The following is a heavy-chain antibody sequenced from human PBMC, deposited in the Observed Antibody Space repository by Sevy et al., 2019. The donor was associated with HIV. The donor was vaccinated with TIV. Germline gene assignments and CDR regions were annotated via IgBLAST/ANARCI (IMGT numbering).Heavy chain of an antibody. CDR2: LDTKSDGT. D-gene: IGHD3-3*01. J-gene: IGHJ1*01. CDR1: GYNFTGDS. Sequence: ASVKVSCKGSGYNFTGDSIHWVRQAPGQGHEWMGRLDTKSDGTSYAAKCKGRVTMTRDTSISTAYIELSELKSDDTAVYYCARGGGFLNFGSPYYSHREYCQHWGQVTLFTLSS. V-gene: IGHV1-2*06. CDR3: ARGGGFLNFGSPYYSHREYCQH.